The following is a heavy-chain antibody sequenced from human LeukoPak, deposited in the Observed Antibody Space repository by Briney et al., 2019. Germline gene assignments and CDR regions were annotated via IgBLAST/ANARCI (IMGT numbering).Heavy chain of an antibody. J-gene: IGHJ4*02. CDR1: GFTFSSYW. CDR2: ISSNGGST. V-gene: IGHV3-64*01. D-gene: IGHD3-3*01. Sequence: GGSLRLSCAASGFTFSSYWMHWVRQAPGKGLEYVSAISSNGGSTYYANSVKGRFTISRDNSKNTLYLQMGSLRAEDMAVYYCARTPRTGYYDFWSGSEFDYWGQGTLVTVSS. CDR3: ARTPRTGYYDFWSGSEFDY.